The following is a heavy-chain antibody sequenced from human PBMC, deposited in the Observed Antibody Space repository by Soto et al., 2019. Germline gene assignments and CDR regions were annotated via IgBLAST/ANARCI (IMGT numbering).Heavy chain of an antibody. D-gene: IGHD3-10*01. CDR3: AKDLTPGSGNFGSDY. CDR2: ISSDGSNK. Sequence: QVYLVESGGGVVEPGRSLRLSCLASRFTFSDYGMHWVRQAPGRGLEWVAVISSDGSNKFYADSVTGRFTISRDNSNNSLYLQMNSLRPEDTAVYYCAKDLTPGSGNFGSDYWGQGVLVTVSS. CDR1: RFTFSDYG. J-gene: IGHJ4*01. V-gene: IGHV3-30*18.